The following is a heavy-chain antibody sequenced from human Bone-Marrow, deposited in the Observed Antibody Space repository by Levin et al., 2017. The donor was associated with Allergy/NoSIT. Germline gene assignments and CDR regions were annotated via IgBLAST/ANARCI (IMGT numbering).Heavy chain of an antibody. J-gene: IGHJ3*02. V-gene: IGHV3-33*01. D-gene: IGHD6-13*01. CDR1: GFTFSSYG. Sequence: GESLKISCAASGFTFSSYGMHWVRQAPGKGLEWVAVIWYDGSNKYYADSVKGRFTISRDNSKNTLYLQMNSLRAEDTAVYYCARTGKAAAGRRASAFDIWGQGTMVTVSS. CDR2: IWYDGSNK. CDR3: ARTGKAAAGRRASAFDI.